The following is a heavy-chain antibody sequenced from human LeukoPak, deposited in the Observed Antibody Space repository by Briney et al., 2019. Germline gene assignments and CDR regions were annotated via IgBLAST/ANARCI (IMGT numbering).Heavy chain of an antibody. V-gene: IGHV1-18*01. CDR2: ISAYNGNT. D-gene: IGHD3-22*01. Sequence: ASVKVSCKASGYTFTSYGISWVRQAPGQGLEWMGWISAYNGNTNYAQKLQGRVTMTTDTSTSTAYMELRSLRSDDTAVYYCARDTLYYYDSSGYSDYWGQGTLVTVSS. J-gene: IGHJ4*02. CDR3: ARDTLYYYDSSGYSDY. CDR1: GYTFTSYG.